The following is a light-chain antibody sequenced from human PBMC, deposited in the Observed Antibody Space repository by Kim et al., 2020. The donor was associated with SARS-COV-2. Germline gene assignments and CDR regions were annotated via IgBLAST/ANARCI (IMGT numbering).Light chain of an antibody. CDR3: QQYDDSPYT. CDR2: AAS. Sequence: EIVLTQSPVTLSLSPGERVTLSCRASQSVNSIYLAWYQQKPGQAPRPVIYAASSRATGIPDRFSGSGSGTDFTLTISRLEPEDFAVYYCQQYDDSPYTFGQGTKLEIK. CDR1: QSVNSIY. V-gene: IGKV3-20*01. J-gene: IGKJ2*01.